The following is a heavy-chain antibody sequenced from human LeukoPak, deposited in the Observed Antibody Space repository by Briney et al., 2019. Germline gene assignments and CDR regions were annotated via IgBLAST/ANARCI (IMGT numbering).Heavy chain of an antibody. J-gene: IGHJ4*02. D-gene: IGHD3-22*01. V-gene: IGHV1-2*02. CDR1: GYSFTGHY. CDR3: ARWYYDGSGYYYDF. Sequence: ASVKVSCKASGYSFTGHYMHWVRQAPGQGLEWMGWINPKSGGTNYAQKFQGRVTMTRDTSISTAYMDMSSLRSDDTAVYYCARWYYDGSGYYYDFWGQGTLVTVSS. CDR2: INPKSGGT.